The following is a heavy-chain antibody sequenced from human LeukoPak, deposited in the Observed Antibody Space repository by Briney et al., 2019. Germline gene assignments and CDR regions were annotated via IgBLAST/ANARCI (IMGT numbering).Heavy chain of an antibody. CDR1: GGSISSNNYY. J-gene: IGHJ4*02. V-gene: IGHV4-39*01. CDR3: VKSGGYGLIDY. Sequence: PSETLSLTCTVSGGSISSNNYYWGWIRQPPGKGLEWIGSIYYSGSTYYNPSLQSRVTISIDMSKNQFSLRLSSVTAADTAMYYCVKSGGYGLIDYWGQGTLVTVSS. CDR2: IYYSGST. D-gene: IGHD6-19*01.